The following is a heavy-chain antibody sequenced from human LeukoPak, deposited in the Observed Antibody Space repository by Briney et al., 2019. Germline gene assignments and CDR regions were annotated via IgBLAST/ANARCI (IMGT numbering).Heavy chain of an antibody. D-gene: IGHD1-26*01. Sequence: TGGSLRLSCAASEFTFSSYGMHWVRQAPGKGLEWVAVISYDGSNKYYADSVKGRFTISRDNSKNTLYLQMNSLRAEDTAVYYCARGGSYLSAFDIWGQGTMVTVSS. V-gene: IGHV3-30*12. CDR1: EFTFSSYG. CDR2: ISYDGSNK. CDR3: ARGGSYLSAFDI. J-gene: IGHJ3*02.